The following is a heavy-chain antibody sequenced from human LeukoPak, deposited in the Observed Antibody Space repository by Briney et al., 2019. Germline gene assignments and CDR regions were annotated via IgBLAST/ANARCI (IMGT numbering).Heavy chain of an antibody. CDR1: GGSFSDSRFY. D-gene: IGHD1-14*01. Sequence: PSETLSLTCTVSGGSFSDSRFYWGWVRQPPGKGLEWIGSLYSSGKTFFNPSLKSRVTISVDTSKNRFSLKLSSVTAADTAVYYCASSSNRYSTPHYYFDFWGQGTLSPSPQ. CDR2: LYSSGKT. CDR3: ASSSNRYSTPHYYFDF. V-gene: IGHV4-39*01. J-gene: IGHJ4*02.